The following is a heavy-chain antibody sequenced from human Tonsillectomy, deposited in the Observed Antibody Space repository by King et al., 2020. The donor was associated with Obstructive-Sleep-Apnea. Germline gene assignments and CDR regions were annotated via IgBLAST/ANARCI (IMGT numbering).Heavy chain of an antibody. D-gene: IGHD4-17*01. CDR2: ISYDGSNK. J-gene: IGHJ6*02. V-gene: IGHV3-30*04. CDR1: GFTFSDYS. CDR3: ARDTEDDYGTYYFGLDV. Sequence: VQLVESGGGVVQPGRSLRLSCAASGFTFSDYSMHWVRQAPGKGLAWVAAISYDGSNKYYADSVKGRFTVFRDNSKNTLYLQVNSLRAADTAVYYCARDTEDDYGTYYFGLDVWGQGTTVTVSS.